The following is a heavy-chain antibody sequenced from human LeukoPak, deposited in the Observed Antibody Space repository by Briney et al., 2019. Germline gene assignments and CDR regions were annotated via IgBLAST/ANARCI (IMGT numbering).Heavy chain of an antibody. Sequence: PGGSLRLSCAASGFTFSSYSMNWVRQAPGKGLEWVSSISSSSSYIYYADSVKGRFTISRDNAKNSLYLQMNSLRAEDTAVYYCATDPAQNEYGDIDYWGQGALVTVSS. J-gene: IGHJ4*02. CDR3: ATDPAQNEYGDIDY. CDR1: GFTFSSYS. CDR2: ISSSSSYI. D-gene: IGHD4-17*01. V-gene: IGHV3-21*01.